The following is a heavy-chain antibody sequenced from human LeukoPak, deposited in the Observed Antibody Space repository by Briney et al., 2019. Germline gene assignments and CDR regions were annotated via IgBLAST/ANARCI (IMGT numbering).Heavy chain of an antibody. V-gene: IGHV4-39*01. J-gene: IGHJ4*02. Sequence: PSETLSLTCTVSGGPFSTSNYYWGWIRQTPGKGLEWIGTISYTGSTYYNPPLKSRVTISVDTPKNQFSLNLSSVTAADTAVYYCGRHGTYYYDSSGYSTPFDYWGQGTLVTVSS. CDR3: GRHGTYYYDSSGYSTPFDY. D-gene: IGHD3-22*01. CDR2: ISYTGST. CDR1: GGPFSTSNYY.